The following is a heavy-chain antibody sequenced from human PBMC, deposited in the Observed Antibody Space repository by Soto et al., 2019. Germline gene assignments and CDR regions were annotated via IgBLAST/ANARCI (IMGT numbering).Heavy chain of an antibody. D-gene: IGHD2-15*01. J-gene: IGHJ2*01. V-gene: IGHV3-23*01. CDR1: GFTFSSYS. CDR2: ISGSGGST. CDR3: AKEALYCSGGSCWYFDL. Sequence: EVQLLESGGGLVQPGKSLRLSCAASGFTFSSYSMSWVRQAPGKGLEWVSAISGSGGSTYYADSVKGRFTISRDNSKNTLYLQMNSLRAEDTAVCYCAKEALYCSGGSCWYFDLWGRGTLVTVSS.